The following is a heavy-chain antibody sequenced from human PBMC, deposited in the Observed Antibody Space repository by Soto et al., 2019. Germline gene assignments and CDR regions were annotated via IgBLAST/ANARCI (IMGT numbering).Heavy chain of an antibody. CDR2: VNPSGGST. J-gene: IGHJ1*01. D-gene: IGHD2-15*01. CDR3: AREENCSDGICYSEYFQR. V-gene: IGHV1-46*01. Sequence: QVQLEQSGAEVKKPGASVKVSCKASGYIFTAYSMHWVRRAPGQGLQWMGVVNPSGGSTNYAQKFQGRITLTRDTSRNTFYMDLSSLTSEDTAVYYCAREENCSDGICYSEYFQRWGQGMLVTVSS. CDR1: GYIFTAYS.